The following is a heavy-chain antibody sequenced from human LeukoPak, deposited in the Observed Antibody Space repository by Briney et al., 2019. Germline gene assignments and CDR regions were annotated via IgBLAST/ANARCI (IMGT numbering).Heavy chain of an antibody. V-gene: IGHV1-18*01. J-gene: IGHJ3*02. CDR2: ISAYNGNT. CDR3: ASCIAVAADDAFDI. CDR1: GYTFTSYG. Sequence: ASVKVSCKASGYTFTSYGISWVRQAPGQGLEWMGWISAYNGNTNYAQKLQGRVTMTTDTSTSTAYMELRSLRSDDTAVYYCASCIAVAADDAFDIWGQGTMVTVSS. D-gene: IGHD6-19*01.